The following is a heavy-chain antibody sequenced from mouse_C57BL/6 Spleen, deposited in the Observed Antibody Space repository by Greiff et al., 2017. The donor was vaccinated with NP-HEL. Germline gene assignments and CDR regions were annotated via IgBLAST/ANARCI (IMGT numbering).Heavy chain of an antibody. D-gene: IGHD1-1*01. V-gene: IGHV10-3*01. CDR1: GFTFNTYA. CDR3: VSRVSDYYGSSPYAMDY. J-gene: IGHJ4*01. CDR2: IRSKSSNYAT. Sequence: EVQLVESGGGLVQPKGSLKLSCAASGFTFNTYAMHWVRQAPGKGLEWVARIRSKSSNYATYYADSVKDRFTISRDDSQSMLYLQTNNLKTEDTAMYYCVSRVSDYYGSSPYAMDYWGQGTSVTVSS.